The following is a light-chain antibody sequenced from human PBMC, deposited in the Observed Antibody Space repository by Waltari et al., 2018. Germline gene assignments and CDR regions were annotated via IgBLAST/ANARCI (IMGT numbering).Light chain of an antibody. V-gene: IGKV3-20*01. J-gene: IGKJ1*01. CDR2: GAS. CDR3: QHYVRLPVT. CDR1: QSVSRT. Sequence: EIVLTQSPGTLSLSPGERATFSCRASQSVSRTLAWYQQKPGQAPRLLIYGASTRATGIPDRFSGSGSGTDFSLTISRLEPEDFAVYYCQHYVRLPVTFGQGTKVEIK.